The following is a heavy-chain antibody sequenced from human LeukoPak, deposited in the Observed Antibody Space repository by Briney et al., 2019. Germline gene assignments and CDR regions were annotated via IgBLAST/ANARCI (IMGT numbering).Heavy chain of an antibody. CDR1: GFTFSSYW. Sequence: GGSLRLSCAASGFTFSSYWMSWVRQAPGKGLEWVANIKQDGSEKYYVDSVKGRFTISRDNAKNSLYLQMNSLRAEDTAVYYCARGSCGGDCSSGDFQHWGQGTLVTVSS. V-gene: IGHV3-7*03. J-gene: IGHJ1*01. CDR2: IKQDGSEK. CDR3: ARGSCGGDCSSGDFQH. D-gene: IGHD2-21*02.